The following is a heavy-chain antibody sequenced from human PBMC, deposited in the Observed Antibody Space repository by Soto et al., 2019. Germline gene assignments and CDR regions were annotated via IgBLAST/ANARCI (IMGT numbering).Heavy chain of an antibody. Sequence: SGPTLVKPPQTLTLTCTFSGFSLSTSGVGVGWIHQPPGKALEWLALIYWDDDKRYSPSLKSRLTITKDTSKNQVVLTMTNMDPVDTATYYCAHRPRQSDWAARPPNWFDPWGQGTLVTVSS. CDR3: AHRPRQSDWAARPPNWFDP. D-gene: IGHD6-6*01. J-gene: IGHJ5*02. V-gene: IGHV2-5*02. CDR2: IYWDDDK. CDR1: GFSLSTSGVG.